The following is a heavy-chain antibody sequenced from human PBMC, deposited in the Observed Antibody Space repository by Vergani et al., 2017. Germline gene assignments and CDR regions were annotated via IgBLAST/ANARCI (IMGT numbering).Heavy chain of an antibody. CDR3: ARHVGXGDSNYSGDWFDP. V-gene: IGHV4-39*01. D-gene: IGHD4-17*01. CDR1: GGSISSGDYF. Sequence: QVQLQESGPGLVKPSETLSLTCTVSGGSISSGDYFWGWIRRSPGKGLEYIASIYHGGMTYYNPSLKSRATISIDTSENVISLRLTSVTAADTALYYCARHVGXGDSNYSGDWFDPWGQGNLVTVSS. CDR2: IYHGGMT. J-gene: IGHJ5*02.